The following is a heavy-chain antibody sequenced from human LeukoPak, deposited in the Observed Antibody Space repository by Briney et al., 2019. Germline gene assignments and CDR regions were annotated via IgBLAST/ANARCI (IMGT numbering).Heavy chain of an antibody. V-gene: IGHV3-33*01. Sequence: TVGSLRLSCAASGFTFRNHGMYWVRQAPGKGLEWVAIIWYDGSNQYYGDSVKGRFTISRDNSKNMLYLQMNSLRAEDTALYYCVRDRSARYFDFWGRGTLVAVSS. CDR3: VRDRSARYFDF. CDR2: IWYDGSNQ. D-gene: IGHD3-3*01. J-gene: IGHJ2*01. CDR1: GFTFRNHG.